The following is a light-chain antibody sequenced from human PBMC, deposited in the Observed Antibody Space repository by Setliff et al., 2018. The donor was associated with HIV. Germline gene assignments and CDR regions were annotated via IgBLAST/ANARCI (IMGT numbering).Light chain of an antibody. V-gene: IGLV2-14*03. CDR1: SSDVGAYNY. J-gene: IGLJ1*01. CDR3: SSYTSSYTFV. Sequence: QSVLAQPASVSGSPGQSITISCTGTSSDVGAYNYVSWYQQPPGKAPKLMIYDVSNRPSGVSNRFSGSKSGNTASLTISGLQAEDEADYYCSSYTSSYTFVFGTGTKVTVL. CDR2: DVS.